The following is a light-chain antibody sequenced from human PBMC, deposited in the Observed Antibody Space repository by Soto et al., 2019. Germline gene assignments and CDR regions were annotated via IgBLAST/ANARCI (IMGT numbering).Light chain of an antibody. Sequence: DIQMTQSPPSLSASVGDSVTITCRASQGVSYYLAWYQQRPGKVPKLLVYAASTLQSGVPTRFIGGGSGTDFSLTINCLQHEDFVTYYCQNYNSVPFTFGPGTKWIS. J-gene: IGKJ3*01. CDR2: AAS. V-gene: IGKV1-27*01. CDR3: QNYNSVPFT. CDR1: QGVSYY.